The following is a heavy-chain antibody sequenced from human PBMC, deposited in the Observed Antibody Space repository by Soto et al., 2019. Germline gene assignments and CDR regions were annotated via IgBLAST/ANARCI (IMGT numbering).Heavy chain of an antibody. J-gene: IGHJ6*02. CDR1: GYRFFDYY. V-gene: IGHV1-46*01. CDR3: ARVHCGGDCRPGEWFYYYGMYX. D-gene: IGHD2-21*01. CDR2: LNPKGGES. Sequence: EASVKVSCKASGYRFFDYYIHWVRQAPGQGLEWMGILNPKGGESKYAKKFQGRVTMTMDTSTSTVYMDLRSLTSEDTAVYYCARVHCGGDCRPGEWFYYYGMYXWGQAPTVTVS.